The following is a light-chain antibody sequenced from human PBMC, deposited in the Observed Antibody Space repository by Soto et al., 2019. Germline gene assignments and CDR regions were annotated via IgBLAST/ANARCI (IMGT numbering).Light chain of an antibody. CDR3: QQNYNTPRT. V-gene: IGKV1-39*01. J-gene: IGKJ1*01. Sequence: DIQLTQSPSSLSASVGDRVTITCRASQIISTYLNWYQQKPGKAPNLLIYAASSLQSGVPSRFSGSGSWTDFTLTISSLQPEDFATYYCQQNYNTPRTFGQGTKVEIK. CDR2: AAS. CDR1: QIISTY.